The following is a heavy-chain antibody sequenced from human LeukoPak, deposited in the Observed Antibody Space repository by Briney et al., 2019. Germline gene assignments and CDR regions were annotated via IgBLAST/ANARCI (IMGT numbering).Heavy chain of an antibody. Sequence: GGSLRLSCAASGFTFSTYRMNWVRQAPGKGLEWVSYISSSGSTIYYADSVKGRFTISRDNAKNSLYLQMNSLRAEDTAVYYCARVNGAPDWFDPWGQGTLVTVSS. V-gene: IGHV3-48*04. CDR3: ARVNGAPDWFDP. CDR2: ISSSGSTI. J-gene: IGHJ5*02. CDR1: GFTFSTYR. D-gene: IGHD1-26*01.